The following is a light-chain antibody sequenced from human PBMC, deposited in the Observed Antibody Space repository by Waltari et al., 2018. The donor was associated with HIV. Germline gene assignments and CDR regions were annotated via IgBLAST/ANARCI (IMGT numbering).Light chain of an antibody. CDR3: MQALQPPWT. Sequence: DIVMTQSPLSLSVTPGEPASISCRSSQSLRHTYGPTYLDWYLQRPGQSPQLLIYLGSNRASGVPDRFSASGSGTDFTLEISRVEAEDVGVYYCMQALQPPWTFGQGTKVEI. CDR1: QSLRHTYGPTY. J-gene: IGKJ1*01. CDR2: LGS. V-gene: IGKV2-28*01.